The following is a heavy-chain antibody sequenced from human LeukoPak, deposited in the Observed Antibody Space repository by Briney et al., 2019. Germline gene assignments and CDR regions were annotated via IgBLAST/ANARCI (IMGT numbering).Heavy chain of an antibody. V-gene: IGHV4-39*01. J-gene: IGHJ4*02. CDR2: IYHRGNT. CDR1: GGSISSSSYY. D-gene: IGHD6-19*01. CDR3: ARGIAVAEQDY. Sequence: PSETLSLTCTVSGGSISSSSYYWGWIRQPPGKGLEWIGTIYHRGNTYYNPSLKSRVTISVDTSKNQFSLKLSSVTAADTAVYYCARGIAVAEQDYWGQGTLVTVSS.